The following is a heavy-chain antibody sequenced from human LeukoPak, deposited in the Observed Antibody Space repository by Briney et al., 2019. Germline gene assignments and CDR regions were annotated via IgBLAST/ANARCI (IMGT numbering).Heavy chain of an antibody. Sequence: GGSLRLSCAASGFTFSSYAMSWVRQAPGKGLEWVSAISGSGGSTYYADSVKGRFTISRDNSKNTLYLQMNSLRAEDTAVYYCAKEGGYCSSTSCYDYFDYWGQGTLVTVSS. V-gene: IGHV3-23*01. CDR3: AKEGGYCSSTSCYDYFDY. CDR2: ISGSGGST. D-gene: IGHD2-2*01. CDR1: GFTFSSYA. J-gene: IGHJ4*02.